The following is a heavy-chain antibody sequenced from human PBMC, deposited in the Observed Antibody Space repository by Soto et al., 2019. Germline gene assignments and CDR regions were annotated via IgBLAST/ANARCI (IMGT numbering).Heavy chain of an antibody. V-gene: IGHV3-66*01. J-gene: IGHJ4*02. Sequence: EVQLVESGGGLVQPGGSLRLAGAASGLTVSTNPMSWVRQAPGKGLEWVSVIYTGGGTHYADSVKGRFTISRDNSKNTVNLQMNSLRPEDKSVYYCASDGSGHWGQGTLVTVSS. CDR1: GLTVSTNP. CDR3: ASDGSGH. CDR2: IYTGGGT.